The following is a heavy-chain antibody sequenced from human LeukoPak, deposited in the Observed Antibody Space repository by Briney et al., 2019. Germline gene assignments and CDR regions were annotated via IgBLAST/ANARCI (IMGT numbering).Heavy chain of an antibody. CDR2: IFPGDSDT. CDR1: GYSFTSYW. D-gene: IGHD4-17*01. V-gene: IGHV5-51*01. J-gene: IGHJ4*02. Sequence: GESLKISCKASGYSFTSYWIGWVRQVPGKGLERMGIIFPGDSDTRYSPSFQGQVIISADKSISTAYLQWSSLKASDTAMYYCARHRNGDFDYWGQGTLVTVSS. CDR3: ARHRNGDFDY.